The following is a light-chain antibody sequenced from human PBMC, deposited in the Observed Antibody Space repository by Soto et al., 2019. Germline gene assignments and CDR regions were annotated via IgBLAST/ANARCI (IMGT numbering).Light chain of an antibody. CDR3: SSYAGSNNWN. J-gene: IGLJ1*01. CDR2: EVS. CDR1: SSDVGGYNY. V-gene: IGLV2-8*01. Sequence: QSVLTQPPSASGSPGQSVTISCTGTSSDVGGYNYVSWYQQHPGKAPKLMIYEVSKRPSGVPDRFSGSKSDNTASLTVSGLQAEDEADYYCSSYAGSNNWNFGTGTKLTVL.